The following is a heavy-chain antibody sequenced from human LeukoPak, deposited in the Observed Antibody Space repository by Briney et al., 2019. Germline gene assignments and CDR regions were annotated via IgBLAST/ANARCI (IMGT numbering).Heavy chain of an antibody. J-gene: IGHJ4*02. CDR2: INHSGST. Sequence: SETLSLTCAVYGGSFSGYYWSWIRQPPGKGLEWIGEINHSGSTNYNPSLKSRVTISVDTSKNQCSLKLSSVTAADTAVYYCARVAAAGFFDYWGQGTLVTVSS. V-gene: IGHV4-34*01. D-gene: IGHD6-13*01. CDR3: ARVAAAGFFDY. CDR1: GGSFSGYY.